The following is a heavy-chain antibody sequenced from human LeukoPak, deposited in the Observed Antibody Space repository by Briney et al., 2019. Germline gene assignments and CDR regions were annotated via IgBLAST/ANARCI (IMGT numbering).Heavy chain of an antibody. J-gene: IGHJ4*02. V-gene: IGHV1-8*01. CDR3: AKAELCTTTNCYYDY. CDR1: GYTFTSYD. Sequence: VASVKVSCKASGYTFTSYDINWVRQATGQGLEWMGWMNPNSGNTGYAQKFQGWVTMTRDTSISTANMEVSRLRSDDTAVYYCAKAELCTTTNCYYDYWGQGTLVTVSS. D-gene: IGHD2-2*01. CDR2: MNPNSGNT.